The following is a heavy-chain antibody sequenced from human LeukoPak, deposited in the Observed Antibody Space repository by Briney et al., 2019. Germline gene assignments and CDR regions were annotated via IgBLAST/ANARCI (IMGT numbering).Heavy chain of an antibody. D-gene: IGHD1-26*01. CDR2: ISSSGSTR. CDR3: AKNFHSENYHKDASDM. CDR1: GFTFSNYE. Sequence: QSGGSLRLSCAASGFTFSNYEMNWVRQAPGKGLEWVSYISSSGSTRYYADSVKGRFTISRDNSMNSLFLQVNSLRAEDTAVYYCAKNFHSENYHKDASDMWGQGTMVTVAS. J-gene: IGHJ3*02. V-gene: IGHV3-48*03.